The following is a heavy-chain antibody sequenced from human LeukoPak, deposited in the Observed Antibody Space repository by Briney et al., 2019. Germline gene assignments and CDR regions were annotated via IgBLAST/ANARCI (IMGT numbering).Heavy chain of an antibody. J-gene: IGHJ5*02. D-gene: IGHD3-10*01. CDR3: ARANLPNGSRSYYTQHPNWFDP. CDR2: IYYSGST. Sequence: PSETLSLTCTVSGVSISSYYWSWIRQPPGKGLEWIWYIYYSGSTNYNPSLKSRVTISVDTSKNQFSLKLSSVTAADTAVYYCARANLPNGSRSYYTQHPNWFDPWGQGTLVTVSS. CDR1: GVSISSYY. V-gene: IGHV4-59*01.